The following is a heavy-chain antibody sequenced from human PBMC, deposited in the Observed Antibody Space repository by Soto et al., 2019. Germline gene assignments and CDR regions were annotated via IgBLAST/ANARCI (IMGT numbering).Heavy chain of an antibody. Sequence: GGSLRLSCAASGFTVSSNYMSWVRQAPGKGLECVSVLYSDSSAHYADSVKGRFTISRDNSKNTLYLQMNSLRAEDTAVYYCARDMNLGYCSGGSWSRPHFDYWGQGTLVTVSS. D-gene: IGHD2-15*01. CDR3: ARDMNLGYCSGGSWSRPHFDY. CDR2: LYSDSSA. J-gene: IGHJ4*02. CDR1: GFTVSSNY. V-gene: IGHV3-53*01.